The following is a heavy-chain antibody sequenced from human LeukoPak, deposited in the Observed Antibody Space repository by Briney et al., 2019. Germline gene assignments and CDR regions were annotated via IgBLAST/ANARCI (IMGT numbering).Heavy chain of an antibody. CDR2: MNPNSGNT. CDR3: ARSPTKGQYCSGGSCYPDY. V-gene: IGHV1-8*01. J-gene: IGHJ4*02. D-gene: IGHD2-15*01. CDR1: GYTFTSYD. Sequence: ASVKVSCKASGYTFTSYDINWVRQATGQGLEWMGWMNPNSGNTGYAQKFQGRVTMTRNTSISTAYMELSSLRSEDTAVYYCARSPTKGQYCSGGSCYPDYWGQGTLVTVSS.